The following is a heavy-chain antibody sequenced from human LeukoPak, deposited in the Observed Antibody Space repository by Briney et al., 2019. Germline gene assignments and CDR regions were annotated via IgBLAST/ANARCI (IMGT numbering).Heavy chain of an antibody. Sequence: PSETLSLTCTVSGDSFSSRTYYCGWVRQPPRKGLEYIGTISSGGNTYYNPSLKSRVTLSVDTSKNQFSLKLSSVTAADTAVYFCARHRGVYFVDSIEYPRYFDSWGQGTLVTVSS. CDR2: ISSGGNT. D-gene: IGHD3-10*01. J-gene: IGHJ4*02. CDR3: ARHRGVYFVDSIEYPRYFDS. V-gene: IGHV4-39*01. CDR1: GDSFSSRTYY.